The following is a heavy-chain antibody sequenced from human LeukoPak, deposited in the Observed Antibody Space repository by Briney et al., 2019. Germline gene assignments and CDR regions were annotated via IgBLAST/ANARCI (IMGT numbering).Heavy chain of an antibody. CDR2: IYYSGGT. Sequence: SETLSLTCTVSGGSFNDYYWSWIRQPPGKGLEWIGFIYYSGGTSYNPSLESRVSISMDTSKNHFSLEITSVTAAETAVYYCARGSRVYDRSGFHTWHDYWGHGTLVTVSS. J-gene: IGHJ4*03. CDR3: ARGSRVYDRSGFHTWHDY. CDR1: GGSFNDYY. D-gene: IGHD3-22*01. V-gene: IGHV4-59*01.